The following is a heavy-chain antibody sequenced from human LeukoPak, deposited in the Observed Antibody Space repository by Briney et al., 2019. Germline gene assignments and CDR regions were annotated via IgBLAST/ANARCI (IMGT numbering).Heavy chain of an antibody. CDR1: GFTFDDYA. CDR2: ISGDGGST. J-gene: IGHJ6*02. CDR3: AKSVTAPLYYYYYYGMDV. D-gene: IGHD4-11*01. Sequence: QPGGSLRLSCAASGFTFDDYAMHWARQAPGKGLEWVSLISGDGGSTYYADSVKGRFTISRDNSKNSLYLQMNSLRTEDTALYYCAKSVTAPLYYYYYYGMDVWGQGATVTVSS. V-gene: IGHV3-43*02.